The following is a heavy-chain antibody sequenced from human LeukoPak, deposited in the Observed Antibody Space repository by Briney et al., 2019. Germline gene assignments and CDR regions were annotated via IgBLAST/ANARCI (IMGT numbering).Heavy chain of an antibody. V-gene: IGHV3-53*01. CDR2: IYSGGST. D-gene: IGHD6-13*01. CDR1: GFTVSSNY. Sequence: GGSLRLSCAASGFTVSSNYMSWVRQAPGKGLEWVSVIYSGGSTYYADSVKGRFTISRDNSKNTLYLQMYSLRAEDAAVYYCARDSPPIAAAGNQDYYYYGMDVWGQGTTVTVSS. CDR3: ARDSPPIAAAGNQDYYYYGMDV. J-gene: IGHJ6*02.